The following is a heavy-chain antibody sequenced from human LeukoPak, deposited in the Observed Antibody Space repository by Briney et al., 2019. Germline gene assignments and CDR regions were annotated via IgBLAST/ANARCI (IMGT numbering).Heavy chain of an antibody. D-gene: IGHD5-12*01. CDR1: GGSISYYY. Sequence: SETLSLTCTVSGGSISYYYWSWIRQPPGKGLEWIGSTYYSGSTYYNPSLKSRVTISVDTSKNQFSLKLSSVTAADTALYYCARTLASPYYYYYMDVWGKGTTVTVSS. CDR2: TYYSGST. V-gene: IGHV4-59*12. CDR3: ARTLASPYYYYYMDV. J-gene: IGHJ6*03.